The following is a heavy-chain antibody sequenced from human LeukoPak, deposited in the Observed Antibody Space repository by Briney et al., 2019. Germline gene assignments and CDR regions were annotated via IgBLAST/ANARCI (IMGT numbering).Heavy chain of an antibody. CDR1: GGSISSNF. CDR2: IYYSGST. CDR3: ARDRRSVGFDP. D-gene: IGHD2-21*01. J-gene: IGHJ5*02. Sequence: SETLSLTCTVSGGSISSNFWSWIRQPPGKGLEWIGYIYYSGSTNYNPSLKSRVTISVDTSKNQFSLKLSSVTAADTAVYYCARDRRSVGFDPWGQGTLATVSS. V-gene: IGHV4-59*01.